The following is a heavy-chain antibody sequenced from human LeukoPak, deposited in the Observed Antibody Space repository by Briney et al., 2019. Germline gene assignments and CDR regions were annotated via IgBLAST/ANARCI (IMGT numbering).Heavy chain of an antibody. D-gene: IGHD6-13*01. CDR2: ISHSGNT. CDR1: GGAVNTYY. V-gene: IGHV4-59*02. Sequence: SETLSLTCTVSGGAVNTYYWSWIRQTPGKGLEWIGYISHSGNTDYAPSLRSRATMSLDTSKNQFALKLSSVTAADTAVYYCARGLLTAVGLSYWFDPWGQGTLVTVSS. CDR3: ARGLLTAVGLSYWFDP. J-gene: IGHJ5*02.